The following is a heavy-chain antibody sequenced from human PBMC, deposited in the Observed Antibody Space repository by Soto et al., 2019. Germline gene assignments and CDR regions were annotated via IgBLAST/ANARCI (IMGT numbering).Heavy chain of an antibody. CDR1: GFTFGNAW. Sequence: EVQLVESGGGLVKPGGSLRLSCAASGFTFGNAWMNWVRQAPGRGLEWVGRIKGKGYDGATDYAAPVKGRFTISRDDSKNTLYLQMNNLKAEDTAVYYCTSGLIVVVAASKLADYWGQGTLVTVSS. D-gene: IGHD2-15*01. CDR3: TSGLIVVVAASKLADY. CDR2: IKGKGYDGAT. J-gene: IGHJ4*02. V-gene: IGHV3-15*07.